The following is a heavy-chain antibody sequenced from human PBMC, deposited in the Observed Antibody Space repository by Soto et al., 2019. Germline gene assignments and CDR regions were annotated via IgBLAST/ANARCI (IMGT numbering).Heavy chain of an antibody. CDR2: IRSKAYGGTT. V-gene: IGHV3-49*04. D-gene: IGHD3-9*01. CDR1: VFTFGDYA. J-gene: IGHJ4*02. CDR3: TRGYYDILTATNPYDY. Sequence: GGSLRLSCTASVFTFGDYAMSWVRQAPGKGLEWVGFIRSKAYGGTTEYAASVKGRFTISRDDSKSIAYLQMNSLKTEDTAVYYCTRGYYDILTATNPYDYWGQGTLVTVSS.